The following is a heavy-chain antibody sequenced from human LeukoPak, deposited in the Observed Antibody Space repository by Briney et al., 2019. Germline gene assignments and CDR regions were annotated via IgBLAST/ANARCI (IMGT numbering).Heavy chain of an antibody. CDR2: ISYNGDNK. V-gene: IGHV3-30-3*01. CDR3: AKVKVVGYSTFDY. J-gene: IGHJ4*02. D-gene: IGHD2-8*01. Sequence: GGSLRLSCAASGFTFSSYAVHWVRQAPGKGLDWVAVISYNGDNKYYADSVKGRFTISRDNSVNALYLQMSSLRAEDTAVYYCAKVKVVGYSTFDYWGQGALVTASS. CDR1: GFTFSSYA.